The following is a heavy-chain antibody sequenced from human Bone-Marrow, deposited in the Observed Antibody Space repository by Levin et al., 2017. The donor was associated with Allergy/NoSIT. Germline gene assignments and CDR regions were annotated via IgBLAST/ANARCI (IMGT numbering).Heavy chain of an antibody. CDR3: ARHSRPGVASASTRAYTFYYIDI. CDR2: IYPGDSET. Sequence: RASVKVPCKASGYSFANNWIGWVRQTPGKGLEWMGIIYPGDSETRYNPSFRGQVAMSVDKSINTAYLQWDSLKASDTATYYCARHSRPGVASASTRAYTFYYIDIWGKGTTVSVSS. CDR1: GYSFANNW. V-gene: IGHV5-51*01. D-gene: IGHD2/OR15-2a*01. J-gene: IGHJ6*03.